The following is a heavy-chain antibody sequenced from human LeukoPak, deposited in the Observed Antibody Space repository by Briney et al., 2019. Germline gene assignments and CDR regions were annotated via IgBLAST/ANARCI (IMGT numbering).Heavy chain of an antibody. CDR2: ISAYNGNT. CDR1: CYTFTSYC. D-gene: IGHD2-2*01. V-gene: IGHV1-18*01. CDR3: ARGAGYCSSTSCYVFSVDYYYYGMDV. J-gene: IGHJ6*02. Sequence: GASVKVFCKASCYTFTSYCISWVRQAPGQGLEWMGWISAYNGNTNYAQKLQGRGTMTTDTPTSTAYMELRSLRSDDTAVYYCARGAGYCSSTSCYVFSVDYYYYGMDVWGQGTTVTVSS.